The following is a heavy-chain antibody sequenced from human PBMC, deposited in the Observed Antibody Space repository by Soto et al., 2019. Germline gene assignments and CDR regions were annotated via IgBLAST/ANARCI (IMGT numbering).Heavy chain of an antibody. CDR2: IYWNDDN. CDR3: AHGSGWLSDY. V-gene: IGHV2-5*01. J-gene: IGHJ4*02. CDR1: GVSLSSFAVG. D-gene: IGHD6-19*01. Sequence: QITLKESGPPLLKPTQTLTLTCTFSGVSLSSFAVGVNWIRQPPGKAPEWLALIYWNDDNHYSPSLRNRLTVTKDTSKNQVVLTMTNVDPVDTATYYCAHGSGWLSDYWGQGTLVTVSS.